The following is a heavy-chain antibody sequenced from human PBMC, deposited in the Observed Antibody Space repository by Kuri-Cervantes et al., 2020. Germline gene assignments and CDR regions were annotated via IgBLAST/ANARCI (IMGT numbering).Heavy chain of an antibody. CDR1: GFTFNSYA. J-gene: IGHJ3*01. CDR3: VREDSR. V-gene: IGHV3-23*01. D-gene: IGHD2-15*01. CDR2: INNSGDAT. Sequence: GESLKISCAASGFTFNSYAMTWVRQAPGKGLEWVSGINNSGDATHYADSVKGRFTISRDNSKNTLYLQMNSLRVDDTAVYYCVREDSRWGQGTMVTVSS.